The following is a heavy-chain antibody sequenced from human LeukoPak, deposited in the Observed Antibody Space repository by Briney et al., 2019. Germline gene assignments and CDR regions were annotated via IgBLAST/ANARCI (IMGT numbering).Heavy chain of an antibody. Sequence: GASVKVSCKASGYTFTGYYMHWVRQAPGQGLEWMGWINPNSGGTNYAQKFQGRVTMTRDTSISTAYMELSRLRSDDTAVYYCARWEGPAPGYCSGGSCSDYWGQGTLVTVSS. J-gene: IGHJ4*02. V-gene: IGHV1-2*02. CDR2: INPNSGGT. D-gene: IGHD2-15*01. CDR3: ARWEGPAPGYCSGGSCSDY. CDR1: GYTFTGYY.